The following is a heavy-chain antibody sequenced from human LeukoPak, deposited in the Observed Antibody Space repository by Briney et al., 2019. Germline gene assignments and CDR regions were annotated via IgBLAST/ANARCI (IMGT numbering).Heavy chain of an antibody. CDR3: ASENFQH. J-gene: IGHJ1*01. V-gene: IGHV4-34*01. CDR2: INHSGST. CDR1: GGSFSGCY. Sequence: SETLSLTCAVYGGSFSGCYWSWIRQPPGKGLEWIGEINHSGSTNYNPSLKSRVTISVDTSKNQFSLKLSSVTAADTAVYYCASENFQHWGQGTLVTVSS.